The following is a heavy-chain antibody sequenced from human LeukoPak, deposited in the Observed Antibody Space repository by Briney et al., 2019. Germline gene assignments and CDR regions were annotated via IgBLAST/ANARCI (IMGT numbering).Heavy chain of an antibody. CDR1: GGSFSGYY. D-gene: IGHD2-2*01. V-gene: IGHV4-34*01. J-gene: IGHJ6*02. CDR2: INHSGST. Sequence: SETLSLTCAVYGGSFSGYYWSWIRQPPGKGLEWTGEINHSGSTNYNPSLKSRVTISVDTSKNQFSLKLSSVTAADTAVYYCARGPGYCSSTSCYWHYYYGMDVWGQGTTVTVSS. CDR3: ARGPGYCSSTSCYWHYYYGMDV.